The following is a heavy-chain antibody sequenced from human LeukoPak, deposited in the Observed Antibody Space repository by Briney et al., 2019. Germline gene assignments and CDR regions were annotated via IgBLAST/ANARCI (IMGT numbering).Heavy chain of an antibody. CDR2: ISNNGGYT. J-gene: IGHJ4*02. V-gene: IGHV3-23*01. CDR1: GFTFSSSA. CDR3: AKQLGYCSDGSCYFPY. D-gene: IGHD2-15*01. Sequence: GGSLRLSCAASGFTFSSSAMSWVRQAPGKGLEWVSAISNNGGYTYYADSVQGRFTISRDNSKSTLCLQMNSLRTEDTAVYYCAKQLGYCSDGSCYFPYWGQGTLVTVSS.